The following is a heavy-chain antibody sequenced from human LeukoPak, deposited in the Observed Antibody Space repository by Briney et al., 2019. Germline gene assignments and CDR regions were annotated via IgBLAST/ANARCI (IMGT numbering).Heavy chain of an antibody. CDR2: ISNNGGYT. J-gene: IGHJ4*02. V-gene: IGHV3-23*01. CDR1: GFTFSSSA. CDR3: AKQLGYCSDGSCYFPY. D-gene: IGHD2-15*01. Sequence: GGSLRLSCAASGFTFSSSAMSWVRQAPGKGLEWVSAISNNGGYTYYADSVQGRFTISRDNSKSTLCLQMNSLRTEDTAVYYCAKQLGYCSDGSCYFPYWGQGTLVTVSS.